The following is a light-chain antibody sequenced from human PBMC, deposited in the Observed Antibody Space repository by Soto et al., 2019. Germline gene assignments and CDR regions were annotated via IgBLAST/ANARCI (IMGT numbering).Light chain of an antibody. J-gene: IGLJ2*01. CDR3: QSYDSSRSEMV. Sequence: QSVLTQPPSVSGAPVQSVTISCTGSSSNIGAGFDVHWYQQLPGTVPKRLIYRNHNRPSGVSDRFSGSQSGPSASLAITGLQAEDEADYYCQSYDSSRSEMVFGGGTKLTVL. CDR1: SSNIGAGFD. CDR2: RNH. V-gene: IGLV1-40*01.